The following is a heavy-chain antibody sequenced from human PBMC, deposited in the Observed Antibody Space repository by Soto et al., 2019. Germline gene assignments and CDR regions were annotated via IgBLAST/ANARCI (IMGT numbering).Heavy chain of an antibody. J-gene: IGHJ4*02. D-gene: IGHD1-26*01. CDR3: TRVISGSSGLFDY. Sequence: EVQLVEAGGDLVQPGGSLRLSCVASEFTISNYWMHWVRQAPGTGLIWVSRISPDGSTTNYADSVKGRFTISRDNAKNTLYVQRDSLRAGDTALYYCTRVISGSSGLFDYWGQGPLVTVSS. V-gene: IGHV3-74*01. CDR1: EFTISNYW. CDR2: ISPDGSTT.